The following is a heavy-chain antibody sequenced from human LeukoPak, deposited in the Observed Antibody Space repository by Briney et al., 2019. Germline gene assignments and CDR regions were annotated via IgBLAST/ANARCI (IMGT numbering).Heavy chain of an antibody. CDR3: AKDLSVFEWTPDS. CDR2: ISSSGGTI. Sequence: PGGSLRLSCAAPGFTISSYEMNWVRQAPGNGLEWVSYISSSGGTIYYADSVKGRFTISRDNSKNTLYLQMNSLRAEDTAVYYCAKDLSVFEWTPDSWGQGTLVTVSS. D-gene: IGHD3-3*01. CDR1: GFTISSYE. J-gene: IGHJ4*02. V-gene: IGHV3-48*03.